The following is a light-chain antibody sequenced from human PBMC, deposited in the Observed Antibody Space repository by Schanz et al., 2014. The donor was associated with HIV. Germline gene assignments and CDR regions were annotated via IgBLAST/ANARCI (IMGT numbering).Light chain of an antibody. CDR1: QSVSGDY. J-gene: IGKJ4*01. V-gene: IGKV3-20*01. CDR2: GAS. Sequence: EIVLTQSPGTLSLSPGERATLSCRASQSVSGDYFAWYQQKPGQAPRLLIYGASSRAAGIPDRFSGSGSGTDFTLTISRLEPEDFAVYYCQQYGSSLLTFGGGTKVEIK. CDR3: QQYGSSLLT.